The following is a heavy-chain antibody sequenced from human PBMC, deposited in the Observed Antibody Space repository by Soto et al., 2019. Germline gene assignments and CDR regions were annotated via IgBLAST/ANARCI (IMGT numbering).Heavy chain of an antibody. V-gene: IGHV4-38-2*01. J-gene: IGHJ4*02. CDR3: ARAVVVVVPAAIFDY. D-gene: IGHD2-2*01. Sequence: PSETLSLTCAVSGYSISSGYYWGWLRQPPGKGLEWIGSIYHSGSTYYNPSLKSRVTISVDTSKNQFSLKLSSVTAADTAVYYCARAVVVVVPAAIFDYWGQGTLVTVSS. CDR2: IYHSGST. CDR1: GYSISSGYY.